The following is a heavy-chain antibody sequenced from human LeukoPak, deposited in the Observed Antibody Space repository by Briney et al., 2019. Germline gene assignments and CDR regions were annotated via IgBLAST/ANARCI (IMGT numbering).Heavy chain of an antibody. Sequence: GASLKVSCKASGYTFTDYYMHWVPQAPGQGLEYMGRINPNSGGTNYAQKFQGRVTMTRDTSISTAYMELSRLRSDDTAVYYCARVGYSSLAFDIWGQGTMVTVSS. CDR3: ARVGYSSLAFDI. CDR2: INPNSGGT. D-gene: IGHD5-18*01. CDR1: GYTFTDYY. J-gene: IGHJ3*02. V-gene: IGHV1-2*06.